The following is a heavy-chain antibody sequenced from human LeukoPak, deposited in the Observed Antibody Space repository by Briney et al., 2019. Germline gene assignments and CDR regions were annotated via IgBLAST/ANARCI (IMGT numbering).Heavy chain of an antibody. J-gene: IGHJ3*02. Sequence: SVKVSCKASGGTFSSYAISWVRQAPGQGLEWMGGIIPIFGTANYAQKFQGRVTITADESTSTAYMELSSLRSEDTAVYYCARGRLAITLDAFDIWGQGTMVTVSS. CDR3: ARGRLAITLDAFDI. CDR1: GGTFSSYA. CDR2: IIPIFGTA. D-gene: IGHD3-9*01. V-gene: IGHV1-69*13.